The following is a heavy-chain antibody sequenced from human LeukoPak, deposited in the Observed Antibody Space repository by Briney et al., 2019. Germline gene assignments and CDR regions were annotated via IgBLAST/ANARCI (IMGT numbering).Heavy chain of an antibody. CDR3: ARDLGIAAAGTAEYFQH. V-gene: IGHV1-69*04. CDR2: IIPILGIA. D-gene: IGHD6-13*01. Sequence: SVKVSCKASGGTFSSYAISWVRQAPGQGLEWMGRIIPILGIANYAQKFQGRVTITADKSTSTAYMELSSLRSEDTAVYYCARDLGIAAAGTAEYFQHWGQGTLVTVSS. J-gene: IGHJ1*01. CDR1: GGTFSSYA.